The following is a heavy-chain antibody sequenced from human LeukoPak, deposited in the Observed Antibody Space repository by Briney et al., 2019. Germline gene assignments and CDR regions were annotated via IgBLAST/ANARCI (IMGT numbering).Heavy chain of an antibody. V-gene: IGHV3-23*01. Sequence: PGGSLRLSCAASGFTFSNHAMTWVRQAPGQGLEWVSSITGNGGSTYYADSVKGRFTISRDNPKNVLSLQMNSLRAEDTAVYYCAKELGHNWGYFDYWGQGILVTVSS. CDR1: GFTFSNHA. CDR3: AKELGHNWGYFDY. CDR2: ITGNGGST. J-gene: IGHJ4*02. D-gene: IGHD1-1*01.